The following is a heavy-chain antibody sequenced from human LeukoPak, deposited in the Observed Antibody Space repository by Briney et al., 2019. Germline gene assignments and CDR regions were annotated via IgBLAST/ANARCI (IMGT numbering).Heavy chain of an antibody. Sequence: GGSLRLSCAASGFTFSSYEMNWVRQVPGKGLEWVAFIRYDGSNKYYADSVKGRFAISRDNSKNTLYLQMNSLRAEDTAVYYCAKDMLVTTLDYWGQGTLVTVSS. CDR3: AKDMLVTTLDY. J-gene: IGHJ4*02. D-gene: IGHD4-17*01. CDR2: IRYDGSNK. V-gene: IGHV3-30*02. CDR1: GFTFSSYE.